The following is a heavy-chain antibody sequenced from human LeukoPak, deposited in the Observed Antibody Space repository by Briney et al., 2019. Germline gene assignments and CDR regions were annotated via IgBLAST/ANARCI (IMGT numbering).Heavy chain of an antibody. V-gene: IGHV1-69*05. J-gene: IGHJ3*02. CDR1: GGTFSSYA. D-gene: IGHD1-14*01. CDR2: IIPIFGTA. CDR3: ARESMGGPDDAFDI. Sequence: ASVKVSCKASGGTFSSYAISWVRQAPGQGLEWMGRIIPIFGTANYAQKFQGRVTITTDESTSTAYMGLSSLRSEDTAVYYCARESMGGPDDAFDIWGQGTMVTVSS.